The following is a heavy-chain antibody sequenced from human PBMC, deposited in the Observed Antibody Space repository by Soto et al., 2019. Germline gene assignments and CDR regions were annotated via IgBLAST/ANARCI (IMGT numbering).Heavy chain of an antibody. Sequence: QVQVVESGGGVVQPGRSLRLSCAASGFTFNTYGMHWVRQAPGKGLEWVAVIWYDENNKYYADSVKGRFTISRDNSKNTLYLQMNSLRGEDRAVYYCARDKGGGAVVPDYWGQGTLVTVSS. V-gene: IGHV3-33*01. CDR3: ARDKGGGAVVPDY. CDR2: IWYDENNK. J-gene: IGHJ4*02. D-gene: IGHD6-19*01. CDR1: GFTFNTYG.